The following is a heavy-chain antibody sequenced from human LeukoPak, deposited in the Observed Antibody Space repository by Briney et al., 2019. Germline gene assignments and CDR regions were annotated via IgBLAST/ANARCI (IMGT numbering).Heavy chain of an antibody. D-gene: IGHD5-24*01. J-gene: IGHJ5*02. Sequence: GASVKVSFKASGGTFSSYAISWVRQAPGQGLEWMGRIIPILGIANYAQKFQGRVTITADKSTSTAYMELSSLRSEDTAVYYCASPGWLQSPTWGQGTLVTVSS. CDR3: ASPGWLQSPT. CDR1: GGTFSSYA. CDR2: IIPILGIA. V-gene: IGHV1-69*04.